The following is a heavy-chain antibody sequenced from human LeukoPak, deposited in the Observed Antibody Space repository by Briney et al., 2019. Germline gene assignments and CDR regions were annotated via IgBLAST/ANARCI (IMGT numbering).Heavy chain of an antibody. CDR1: GFTFDDYA. V-gene: IGHV3-9*01. J-gene: IGHJ4*02. D-gene: IGHD6-13*01. CDR2: ISWNSGSI. CDR3: AKGYSSSWYVFDY. Sequence: GGSLRLSCAASGFTFDDYAMHWVRQAPGKGLEWVPGISWNSGSIGYADSVKGRFTISRDNAKNSLYLQMNSLRAEDTALYYCAKGYSSSWYVFDYWGQGTLVTVSS.